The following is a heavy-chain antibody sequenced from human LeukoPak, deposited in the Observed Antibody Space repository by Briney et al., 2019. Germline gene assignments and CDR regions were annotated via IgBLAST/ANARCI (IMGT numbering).Heavy chain of an antibody. CDR3: ARYYGSGRGYYGMDV. J-gene: IGHJ6*02. D-gene: IGHD3-10*01. CDR1: GFTFSSNY. V-gene: IGHV3-66*01. Sequence: PGGSLRLSCAASGFTFSSNYMSWVRQAPGKGLEWVSVIYSGGNSYYADSVKGRFTISRDNSKNTLYLQLNSLRAEDTAVYYCARYYGSGRGYYGMDVWGQGTTVTVSS. CDR2: IYSGGNS.